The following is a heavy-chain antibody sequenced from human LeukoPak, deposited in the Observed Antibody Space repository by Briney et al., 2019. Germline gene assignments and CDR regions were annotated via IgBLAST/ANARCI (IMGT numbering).Heavy chain of an antibody. CDR1: GYTFTSYY. V-gene: IGHV1-46*01. CDR2: INPSGGST. Sequence: ASVKVSCKASGYTFTSYYMHWVRQAPGQGLEWMGIINPSGGSTSYAQKFQGRVAMTRDTSTSTVYMELSSLRSEDTAVYYCARETRFYYGSGRKWFDPWGQGTLVTASS. CDR3: ARETRFYYGSGRKWFDP. D-gene: IGHD3-10*01. J-gene: IGHJ5*02.